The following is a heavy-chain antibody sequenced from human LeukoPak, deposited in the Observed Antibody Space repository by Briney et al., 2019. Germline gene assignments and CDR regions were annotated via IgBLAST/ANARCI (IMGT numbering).Heavy chain of an antibody. CDR2: IYYSGST. CDR3: ARGLEDMITFGGISTYDY. CDR1: GGSVSSSSYY. D-gene: IGHD3-16*01. J-gene: IGHJ4*02. V-gene: IGHV4-39*01. Sequence: PSETLSLTCTVSGGSVSSSSYYWGWTRQPPGKGLEWIGSIYYSGSTYYKSSLKSRVTISVDTSKKQFSLKLSSVTAADTAVYYCARGLEDMITFGGISTYDYWGQGTLVTVSS.